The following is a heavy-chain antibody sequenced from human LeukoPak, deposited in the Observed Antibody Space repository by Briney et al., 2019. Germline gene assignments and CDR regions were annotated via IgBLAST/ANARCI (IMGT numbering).Heavy chain of an antibody. CDR2: INHSGST. CDR1: GGSFSGYY. J-gene: IGHJ4*02. D-gene: IGHD5-24*01. V-gene: IGHV4-34*01. CDR3: ASGWGRWLQFSHADY. Sequence: KPSETLSLTCAVYGGSFSGYYWSWIRQPPVKGLEWIGEINHSGSTNYNLSLKRRVTISVDTSKNQFSLKLSSVTAADTAVYYCASGWGRWLQFSHADYWGQGTLVTVSS.